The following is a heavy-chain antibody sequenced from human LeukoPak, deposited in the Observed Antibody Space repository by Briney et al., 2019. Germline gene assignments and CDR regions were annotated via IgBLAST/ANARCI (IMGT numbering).Heavy chain of an antibody. CDR1: GFTFSSYW. CDR2: IKQDGSEK. CDR3: ARVSSLAVAGFFDY. J-gene: IGHJ4*02. Sequence: GGSLRLSCAASGFTFSSYWMNWVRQAPGKGLEWVANIKQDGSEKDYVDSVKGRFTISRDNAKNSLYLQMNSLRAEDTAVYYCARVSSLAVAGFFDYWGEGILVTVSS. D-gene: IGHD6-19*01. V-gene: IGHV3-7*01.